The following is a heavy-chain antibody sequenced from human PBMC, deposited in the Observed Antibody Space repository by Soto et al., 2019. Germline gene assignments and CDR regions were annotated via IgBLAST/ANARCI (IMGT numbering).Heavy chain of an antibody. CDR2: IYYSGST. CDR1: GGSISSYY. CDR3: ARGYCSSTSCYFDAFDI. J-gene: IGHJ3*02. Sequence: SETLSLTCTVSGGSISSYYWGWIRQPPGKGLEWIGYIYYSGSTNYNPSLKSRVTISVDTSKNQFSLKLSSVTAADTAVYYCARGYCSSTSCYFDAFDIWGQGTMVTVSS. D-gene: IGHD2-2*01. V-gene: IGHV4-59*01.